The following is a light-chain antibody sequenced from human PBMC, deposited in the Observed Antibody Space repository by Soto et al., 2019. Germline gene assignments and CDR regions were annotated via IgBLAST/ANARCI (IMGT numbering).Light chain of an antibody. J-gene: IGLJ1*01. CDR1: SSDVGSYNL. CDR2: EVN. CDR3: CSYAGGTTFSV. Sequence: QSVLTQPASVSGSPGQSITISCTGTSSDVGSYNLISWYQQYPDKAPKLMIYEVNKRPSGVSSRFSGSKSGNTASLTISGLQAEDEADYYCCSYAGGTTFSVFGSGTEVTVL. V-gene: IGLV2-23*02.